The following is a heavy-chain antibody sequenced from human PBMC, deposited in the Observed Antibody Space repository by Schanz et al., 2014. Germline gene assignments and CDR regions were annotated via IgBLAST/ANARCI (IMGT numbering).Heavy chain of an antibody. CDR3: VRDKKGFVAVAGRAPFDY. D-gene: IGHD6-19*01. CDR2: ISSSSMYI. CDR1: GFSFSTYG. J-gene: IGHJ4*02. V-gene: IGHV3-21*01. Sequence: EVQVLESGEGLVEAGGSLRLSCAASGFSFSTYGMTWVRQAPGKGLEWVSSISSSSMYIYQADSMRGRFTISRDNAKNSLYLQVNNLSAEDTAVYYCVRDKKGFVAVAGRAPFDYWGQGTLVTVSS.